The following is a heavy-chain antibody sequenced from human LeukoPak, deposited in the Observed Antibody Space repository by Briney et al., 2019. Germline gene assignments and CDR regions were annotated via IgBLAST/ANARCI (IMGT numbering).Heavy chain of an antibody. CDR3: TRGAGWLIDY. CDR2: FYNSGRS. V-gene: IGHV4-59*01. D-gene: IGHD3-16*01. Sequence: GSLRLSCAASGFTFSDYYRGWIRQPPGKGLEWIGYFYNSGRSTYNPSLKSRVTISADTSKNHFSLKLNSVTTADTAVYYCTRGAGWLIDYWGQGILVTVSS. J-gene: IGHJ4*02. CDR1: GFTFSDYY.